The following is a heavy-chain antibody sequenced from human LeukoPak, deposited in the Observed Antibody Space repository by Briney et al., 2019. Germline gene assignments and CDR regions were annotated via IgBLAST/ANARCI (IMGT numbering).Heavy chain of an antibody. V-gene: IGHV3-53*04. J-gene: IGHJ5*02. CDR2: IYSGGST. Sequence: PGGSLRLSCAASGFTVSSNYMSWVRQAPGKGLEWVSVIYSGGSTYYADSVKGRFTISRHNSKNTLYLQMNSLRAEDTAVSYCAREQRTFGGVIVTWGQGTLVTVSS. D-gene: IGHD3-16*02. CDR1: GFTVSSNY. CDR3: AREQRTFGGVIVT.